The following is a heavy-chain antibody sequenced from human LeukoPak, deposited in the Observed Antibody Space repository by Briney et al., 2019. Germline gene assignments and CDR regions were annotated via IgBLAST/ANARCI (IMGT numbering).Heavy chain of an antibody. CDR2: ISGSGGST. V-gene: IGHV3-23*01. Sequence: GGSLRLSCTASGYIFSNFGISWVRQAPGKGLEWVSTISGSGGSTYNADSVKGRFTISRDNSKNTLFLQMNSLRVEDTAVYYCAKYYGDYYYYYYMDVWGKGTTVTVSS. J-gene: IGHJ6*03. D-gene: IGHD4-17*01. CDR3: AKYYGDYYYYYYMDV. CDR1: GYIFSNFG.